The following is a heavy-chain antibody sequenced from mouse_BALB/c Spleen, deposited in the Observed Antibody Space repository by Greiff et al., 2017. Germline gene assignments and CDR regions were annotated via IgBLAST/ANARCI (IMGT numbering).Heavy chain of an antibody. CDR1: GFNIKDYY. CDR2: IDPENGDT. V-gene: IGHV14-4*02. Sequence: VQLQQSGAELVRSGASVKLSCTASGFNIKDYYTHWVKQRPEQGLEWIGWIDPENGDTEYAPKFQGKATMTADTSSNTAYLQLSSLTSEDTAVYYCNAWNYGSTMDYWGQGTSVTVSS. D-gene: IGHD1-1*01. J-gene: IGHJ4*01. CDR3: NAWNYGSTMDY.